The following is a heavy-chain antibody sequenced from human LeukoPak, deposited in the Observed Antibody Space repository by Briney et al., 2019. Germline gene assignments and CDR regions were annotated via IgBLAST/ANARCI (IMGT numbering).Heavy chain of an antibody. V-gene: IGHV3-7*05. Sequence: GGSLRLSCAGSGFTFSSYWMSWVRQAPGKGLEWVANIKQDGSDKYYVDSVKGRFTISRDNAKNSLYLQMNSLRTEDTAVYYCAKDPQKLARTGFDYWGQGTLVTVSS. CDR3: AKDPQKLARTGFDY. J-gene: IGHJ4*02. D-gene: IGHD6-13*01. CDR2: IKQDGSDK. CDR1: GFTFSSYW.